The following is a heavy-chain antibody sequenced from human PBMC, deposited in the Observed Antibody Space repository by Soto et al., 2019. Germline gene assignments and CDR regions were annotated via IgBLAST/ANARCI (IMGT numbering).Heavy chain of an antibody. J-gene: IGHJ4*02. CDR3: ARLYCYDSRPTGCVVDY. D-gene: IGHD3-22*01. CDR1: GGTFSSYA. CDR2: IIPIFGTA. V-gene: IGHV1-69*01. Sequence: QVQLVQSGAEVKKPGSSVKVSCKASGGTFSSYAISWVRQAPGQGLEWMGGIIPIFGTANYAQKFQGRVTITADEFTSTAYMELSSLRSEDTAVYYCARLYCYDSRPTGCVVDYWGQGTLVTVSS.